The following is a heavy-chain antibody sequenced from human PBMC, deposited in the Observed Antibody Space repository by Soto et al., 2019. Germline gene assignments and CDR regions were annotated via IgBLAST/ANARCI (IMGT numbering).Heavy chain of an antibody. CDR1: GGSISSYY. J-gene: IGHJ5*02. CDR2: IYYSGST. V-gene: IGHV4-59*08. D-gene: IGHD2-2*01. Sequence: SETLSLTCTVSGGSISSYYWSWIRQPPGKGLEWIGYIYYSGSTNYNPSLKSRVTTSVDTSKNQFSLKLSSVTAADTAVYYCARHDCSSTSCYPPFSAFDPWGQGTLVTVSS. CDR3: ARHDCSSTSCYPPFSAFDP.